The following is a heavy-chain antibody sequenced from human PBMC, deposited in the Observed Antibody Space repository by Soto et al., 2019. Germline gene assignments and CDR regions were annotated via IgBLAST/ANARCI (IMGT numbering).Heavy chain of an antibody. J-gene: IGHJ4*02. CDR2: IDPSGGIT. D-gene: IGHD3-22*01. V-gene: IGHV1-46*01. CDR3: ARDVSGHDNYETIGYYFDH. Sequence: QVQLSQFGAEVKKPGASVKVSCKASGYSFTNFHIHWVRQAPGQGLEWMGMIDPSGGITRDAQRLQGRITMTRDVSTSTVYMELRSLTSEDTAVYYCARDVSGHDNYETIGYYFDHWGQGTLVTVSS. CDR1: GYSFTNFH.